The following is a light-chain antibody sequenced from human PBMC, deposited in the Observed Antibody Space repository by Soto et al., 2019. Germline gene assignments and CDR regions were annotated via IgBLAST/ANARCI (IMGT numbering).Light chain of an antibody. CDR2: GAS. V-gene: IGKV3-15*01. Sequence: EIVMTQSPATLSVSPGERATLSCRASQSVSSNLAWYQQKPGQAPRLLIYGASTRATGIPARFSGSGSGTEFTLTISTLQPEDFATYYCQQVNTYPYTFGQGTKLEIK. CDR3: QQVNTYPYT. J-gene: IGKJ2*01. CDR1: QSVSSN.